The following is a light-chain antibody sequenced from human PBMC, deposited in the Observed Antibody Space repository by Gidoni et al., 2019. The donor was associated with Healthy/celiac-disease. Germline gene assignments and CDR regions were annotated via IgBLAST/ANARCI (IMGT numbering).Light chain of an antibody. CDR3: QQYNKWPRT. V-gene: IGKV3-15*01. J-gene: IGKJ1*01. Sequence: EIVMTQSPATLSVSPGERATLSCRASQSVSSNLAWYQQKPGQAPRLLIYGASTRATCIPARFSGRGSGKEFTLTISSLQYEDFAVYCCQQYNKWPRTFGQGTKVEIK. CDR2: GAS. CDR1: QSVSSN.